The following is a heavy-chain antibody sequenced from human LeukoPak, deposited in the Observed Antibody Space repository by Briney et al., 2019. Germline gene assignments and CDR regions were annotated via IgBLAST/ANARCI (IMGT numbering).Heavy chain of an antibody. J-gene: IGHJ5*02. D-gene: IGHD2-2*02. CDR2: INPNSGGT. CDR3: ARDQGPFYCSSTSCYTGDWFDP. V-gene: IGHV1-2*02. CDR1: GYTFTGYY. Sequence: ASVKVSCKASGYTFTGYYMHWVRQAPGQGLEWMGWINPNSGGTNYAQKFQGRVTMTTDTSTSTAYMELRSLRSDDTAVYYCARDQGPFYCSSTSCYTGDWFDPWGQGTLVTVSS.